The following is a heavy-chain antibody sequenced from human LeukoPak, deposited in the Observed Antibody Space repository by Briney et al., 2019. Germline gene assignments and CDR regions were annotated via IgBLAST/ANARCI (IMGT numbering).Heavy chain of an antibody. D-gene: IGHD4-17*01. Sequence: GGSLRLSCAASGFTFSSYAMSWVRQAPGKGLEWVSAISGSGGSTYYADSVKGWFTISRDNSKNTLYLQMNSLRAEDTAVYYCAKGILSDDYGDYFDYWGQGTLVTVSS. CDR1: GFTFSSYA. CDR2: ISGSGGST. CDR3: AKGILSDDYGDYFDY. J-gene: IGHJ4*02. V-gene: IGHV3-23*01.